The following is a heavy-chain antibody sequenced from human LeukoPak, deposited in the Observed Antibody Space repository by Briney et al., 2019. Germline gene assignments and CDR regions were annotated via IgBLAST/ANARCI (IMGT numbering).Heavy chain of an antibody. CDR2: INPNSGGT. Sequence: GASVKVSCKASGYTFTGYYMHWVRQAPGQGLEWMGWINPNSGGTNYAQKFQGRVTMTRDTSISTAYMELSRLRSDDTAVYYCASGDQGGDSYFDWLPHSKEYFQHWGQGTLVTVSS. CDR1: GYTFTGYY. CDR3: ASGDQGGDSYFDWLPHSKEYFQH. D-gene: IGHD3-9*01. V-gene: IGHV1-2*02. J-gene: IGHJ1*01.